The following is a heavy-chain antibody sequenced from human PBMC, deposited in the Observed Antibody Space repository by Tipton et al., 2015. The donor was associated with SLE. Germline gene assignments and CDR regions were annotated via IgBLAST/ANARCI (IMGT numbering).Heavy chain of an antibody. D-gene: IGHD5-24*01. CDR1: DDSASSYY. V-gene: IGHV4-4*07. Sequence: TLSLTCIVSDDSASSYYWSWIRQSAGKGLEWIGRIYVSGSTNYNPSLKSRVTMSIDTSKTQFSLKLNSVTAAATAVYYCARDQEMASTENRFDPWGQGTLVIVSS. J-gene: IGHJ5*02. CDR2: IYVSGST. CDR3: ARDQEMASTENRFDP.